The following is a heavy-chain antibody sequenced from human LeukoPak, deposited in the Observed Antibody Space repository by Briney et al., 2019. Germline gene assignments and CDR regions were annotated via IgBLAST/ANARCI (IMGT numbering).Heavy chain of an antibody. V-gene: IGHV1-69*04. Sequence: SVKVSCKASGGTFSSYAISWVRQAPGQGLEWMGRIIPILGIANYAQKFQGRVTITADKSTSTAYMELSSLRSEDTAVYYCASRSGGDYPYFDYWGQGTLVTVSS. CDR1: GGTFSSYA. J-gene: IGHJ4*02. CDR3: ASRSGGDYPYFDY. CDR2: IIPILGIA. D-gene: IGHD4-17*01.